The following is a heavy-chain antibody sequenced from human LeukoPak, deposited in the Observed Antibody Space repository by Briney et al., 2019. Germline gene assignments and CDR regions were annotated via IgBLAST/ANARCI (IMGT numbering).Heavy chain of an antibody. CDR1: GFTFSSYS. CDR3: ARCRCSSTSCFFDY. D-gene: IGHD2-2*01. V-gene: IGHV3-48*04. J-gene: IGHJ4*02. CDR2: ISSSSSTI. Sequence: GGSLRLSCAASGFTFSSYSMNWVRQAPGKGLEWVSYISSSSSTIYYADSVKGRFTISRDNAKNSLYLQMNSLRAEDTAVYYCARCRCSSTSCFFDYWGQGTLVTVSS.